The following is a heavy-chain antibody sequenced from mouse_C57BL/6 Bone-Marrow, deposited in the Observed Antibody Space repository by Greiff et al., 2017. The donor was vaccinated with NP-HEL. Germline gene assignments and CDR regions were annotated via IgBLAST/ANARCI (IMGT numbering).Heavy chain of an antibody. J-gene: IGHJ1*03. CDR1: GFSLTSYG. D-gene: IGHD1-1*01. Sequence: QVQLKQSGPGLVQPSQSLSITCTVSGFSLTSYGVHWVRQSPGKGLEWLGVIWRGGSTDYNAAFMSRLSITKDNSKSQVFFKMNSLQADDTAIYYCAKKGDYGSRGYWYFDVWGTGTTVTVSS. CDR3: AKKGDYGSRGYWYFDV. CDR2: IWRGGST. V-gene: IGHV2-5*01.